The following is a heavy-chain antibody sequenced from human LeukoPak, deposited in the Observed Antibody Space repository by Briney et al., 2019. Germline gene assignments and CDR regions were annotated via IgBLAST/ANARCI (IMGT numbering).Heavy chain of an antibody. CDR1: GGSFSGYY. CDR3: ARRAYGPSVLRYFDWLFRDAFDI. D-gene: IGHD3-9*01. Sequence: SEALSLTCAVYGGSFSGYYWSWIRQPPGKGLEWIGEINHSGSTNYNPSLKSRVTISVDTSKNQFSLKLSSVTAADTAVYYCARRAYGPSVLRYFDWLFRDAFDIWGQGTMVTVSS. V-gene: IGHV4-34*01. J-gene: IGHJ3*02. CDR2: INHSGST.